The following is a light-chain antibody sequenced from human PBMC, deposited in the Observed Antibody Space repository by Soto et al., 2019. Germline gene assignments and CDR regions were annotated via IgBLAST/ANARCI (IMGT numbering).Light chain of an antibody. J-gene: IGLJ1*01. CDR3: SSKRTTASLV. V-gene: IGLV2-14*01. Sequence: SVLRQLASVSGSTGQTITISCTGTSCDVGAYNYVSWYQQHPGKAPKLMIYEVRNRPSGVSDRFSGSKSGNTASLTISGLQAADEADYYCSSKRTTASLVFGTGTKVTVL. CDR1: SCDVGAYNY. CDR2: EVR.